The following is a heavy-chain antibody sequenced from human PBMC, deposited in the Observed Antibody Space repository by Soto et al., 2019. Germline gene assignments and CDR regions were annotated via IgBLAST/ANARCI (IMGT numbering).Heavy chain of an antibody. V-gene: IGHV4-59*01. CDR1: GGSISSYY. J-gene: IGHJ6*03. D-gene: IGHD3-3*01. CDR3: ARVPPGEYYDFWSGYYFYMDV. Sequence: SETLSLTCTVSGGSISSYYWSWIRQPPGKGLEWIGYIYYSGNTNYNPSLKSRVTISVDTSKNQFSLKLSSVTAADTAVYYCARVPPGEYYDFWSGYYFYMDVWGKGTTVTVSS. CDR2: IYYSGNT.